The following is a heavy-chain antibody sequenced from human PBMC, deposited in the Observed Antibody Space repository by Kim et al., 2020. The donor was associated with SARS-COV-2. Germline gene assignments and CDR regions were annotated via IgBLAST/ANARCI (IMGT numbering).Heavy chain of an antibody. D-gene: IGHD1-7*01. Sequence: YADSVKGRFTISRDNSKNTLYLQMNSLRAEDTAVYYCAGLKLELRSHFDYWGQGTLVTVSS. J-gene: IGHJ4*02. CDR3: AGLKLELRSHFDY. V-gene: IGHV3-30*01.